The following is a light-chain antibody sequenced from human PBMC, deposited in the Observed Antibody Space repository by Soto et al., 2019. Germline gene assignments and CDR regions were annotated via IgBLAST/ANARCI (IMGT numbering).Light chain of an antibody. CDR2: KAY. J-gene: IGKJ5*01. CDR1: QSISYW. Sequence: DIQMTQSPSTLSASVGDRVTITCRASQSISYWLAWYQQRPGKAPRLLIYKAYSLQSGVPSRFSGSGSGTEFTLTISRLQPEDFATYYCQQLNSYPITFGQGTRLEIK. CDR3: QQLNSYPIT. V-gene: IGKV1-5*03.